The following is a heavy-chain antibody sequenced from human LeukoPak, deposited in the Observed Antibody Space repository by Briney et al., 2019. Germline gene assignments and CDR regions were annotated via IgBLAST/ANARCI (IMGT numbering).Heavy chain of an antibody. D-gene: IGHD1-1*01. J-gene: IGHJ3*01. CDR1: GFTFSSYE. CDR2: IRSKTNNFAT. CDR3: TLPGTEANAFAL. Sequence: GGSLRLSCAASGFTFSSYEMNWVRQTSGKGLQWVGRIRSKTNNFATTYAASVKGRFTFSRDDSKNTVYLQMNSLRTEDTALYYCTLPGTEANAFALWGQGTMVTVSS. V-gene: IGHV3-73*01.